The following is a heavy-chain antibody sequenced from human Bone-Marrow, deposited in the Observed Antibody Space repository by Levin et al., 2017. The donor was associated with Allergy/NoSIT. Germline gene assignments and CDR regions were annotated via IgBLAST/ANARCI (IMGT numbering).Heavy chain of an antibody. Sequence: QAGGSLRLSCVAAGFTFSSHAMHWVRQAPGKGLEWVANIWYDGSNKNYAESVKGRFTISRDNSNNTLSLQMNSLRAEDTAVYYCVRDSGSSGRAGSDYWGQGTLVTVSS. CDR1: GFTFSSHA. D-gene: IGHD6-19*01. V-gene: IGHV3-33*01. J-gene: IGHJ4*02. CDR2: IWYDGSNK. CDR3: VRDSGSSGRAGSDY.